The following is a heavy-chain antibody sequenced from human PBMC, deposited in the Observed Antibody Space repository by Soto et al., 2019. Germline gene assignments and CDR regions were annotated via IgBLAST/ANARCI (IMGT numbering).Heavy chain of an antibody. CDR2: ISYDGTDK. CDR1: GFTFNTYG. Sequence: QEQLVESGGGVVQPGRSLRLSCAASGFTFNTYGMHWLRQAPGKGLEWVAVISYDGTDKYYVDSVKGRFTISRDNSKNTLYLQMNSLRPEDTAIYYCAKSPNFYCSSPNCYKYYFDFWGQGTLVAVS. CDR3: AKSPNFYCSSPNCYKYYFDF. J-gene: IGHJ4*02. D-gene: IGHD2-2*02. V-gene: IGHV3-30*18.